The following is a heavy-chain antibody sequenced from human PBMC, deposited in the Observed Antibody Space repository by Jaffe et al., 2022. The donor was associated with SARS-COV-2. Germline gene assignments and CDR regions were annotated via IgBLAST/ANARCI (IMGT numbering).Heavy chain of an antibody. D-gene: IGHD5-18*01. CDR3: ARDTAMASYGMDV. Sequence: QVQLVESGGGVVQPGRSLRLSCAASGFTFTSCAMHWVRQAPGKGLEWVAVISYDASNKFYADSVKGRFTISRDNSENTLYLEINSLRGEDTAVYYCARDTAMASYGMDVWGQGTTVTVSS. CDR2: ISYDASNK. J-gene: IGHJ6*02. CDR1: GFTFTSCA. V-gene: IGHV3-30-3*01.